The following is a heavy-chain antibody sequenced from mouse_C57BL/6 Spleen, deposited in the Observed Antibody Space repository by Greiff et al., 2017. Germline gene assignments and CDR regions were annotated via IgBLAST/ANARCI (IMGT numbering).Heavy chain of an antibody. V-gene: IGHV5-16*01. Sequence: EVKLVESEGGLVQPGSSMKLSCTASGFTFSDYYMAWVRQVPEKGLEWVANINYDGSSTYYLDSLKSRFIISRDNAKNILYLQMSSLKSEDTATYYCARGAIYYYGSSYYAMDYWGQGTSVTVSS. J-gene: IGHJ4*01. CDR3: ARGAIYYYGSSYYAMDY. CDR1: GFTFSDYY. CDR2: INYDGSST. D-gene: IGHD1-1*01.